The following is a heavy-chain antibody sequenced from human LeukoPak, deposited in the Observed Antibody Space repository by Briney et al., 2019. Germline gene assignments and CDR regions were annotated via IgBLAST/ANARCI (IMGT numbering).Heavy chain of an antibody. CDR1: GFTFSSYE. Sequence: GGSLRLSCAASGFTFSSYEMNWVRQAPGKGLEWVSYISSSGSTIYYADSVKGRFTISRDNAKNSLYLQMNSLRAEDTAVYYCARGRGWPSAYMDVWGKGTTVTISS. J-gene: IGHJ6*03. V-gene: IGHV3-48*03. D-gene: IGHD6-19*01. CDR2: ISSSGSTI. CDR3: ARGRGWPSAYMDV.